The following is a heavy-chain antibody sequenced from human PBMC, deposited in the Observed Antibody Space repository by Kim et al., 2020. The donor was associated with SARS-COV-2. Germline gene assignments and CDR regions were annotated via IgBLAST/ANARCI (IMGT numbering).Heavy chain of an antibody. CDR2: ISYDGSNK. Sequence: GGSLRLSCAASGFSFSSYAIHWVRQAPGKGLEWVAVISYDGSNKYYADSVKGRFTISRDNSKNTLYLQMNSLRVEDTAVYYCARDAGYSGGYWGQGTLVTVSS. D-gene: IGHD5-12*01. V-gene: IGHV3-30*04. CDR3: ARDAGYSGGY. J-gene: IGHJ4*02. CDR1: GFSFSSYA.